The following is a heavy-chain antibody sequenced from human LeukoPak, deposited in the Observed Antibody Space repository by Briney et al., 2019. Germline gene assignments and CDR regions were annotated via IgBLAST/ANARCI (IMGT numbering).Heavy chain of an antibody. J-gene: IGHJ4*02. Sequence: GGSLRLSCAASGFTFSSHWMHWARQAPGKGLEWVSGITWNGGITAYADSVKGRFTISRDNAKNSLYLQMNSLRAEDAALYYCARDGPVAGVELDQWGQGTLVTVSS. CDR2: ITWNGGIT. V-gene: IGHV3-20*04. D-gene: IGHD6-19*01. CDR3: ARDGPVAGVELDQ. CDR1: GFTFSSHW.